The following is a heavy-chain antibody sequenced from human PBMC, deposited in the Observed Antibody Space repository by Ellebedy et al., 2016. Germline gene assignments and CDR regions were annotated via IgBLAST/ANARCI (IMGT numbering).Heavy chain of an antibody. V-gene: IGHV4-34*01. CDR2: INHSGST. CDR3: ARGVVVDY. CDR1: GGSFSGYY. J-gene: IGHJ4*02. Sequence: SETLSLXXAVYGGSFSGYYWSWIRQPPGKGLEWIGEINHSGSTNYNPSLKSRVTISVDTSKNQFSLKLSSVTAADTAVYYCARGVVVDYWGQGTLVTVSS. D-gene: IGHD3-22*01.